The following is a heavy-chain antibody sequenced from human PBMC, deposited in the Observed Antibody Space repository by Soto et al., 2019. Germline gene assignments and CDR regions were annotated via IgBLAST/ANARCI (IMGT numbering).Heavy chain of an antibody. D-gene: IGHD5-18*01. CDR3: ARHGYSYGGGYFDY. CDR1: GFTVSSNY. J-gene: IGHJ4*02. CDR2: IYSGGSA. Sequence: EVQLVESGGGLVQPGGSLRLSCAASGFTVSSNYMSWVRQAPGKGLEWVSVIYSGGSAYYADSVKGRFTISRDNSKSPLYLQMNSLRAEDTAVYYCARHGYSYGGGYFDYWGQGTLVTVSS. V-gene: IGHV3-66*04.